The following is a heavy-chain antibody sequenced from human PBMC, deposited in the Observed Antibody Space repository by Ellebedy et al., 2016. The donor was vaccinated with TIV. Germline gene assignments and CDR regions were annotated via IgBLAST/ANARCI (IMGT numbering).Heavy chain of an antibody. J-gene: IGHJ3*02. V-gene: IGHV3-48*04. CDR1: GFNLDTYS. CDR2: ISHSSITI. Sequence: GESLKISCAASGFNLDTYSMNWVRHAPGKGLEWLSYISHSSITIHYADSVRGRFTASRDNTKNSLYLQMNNLRGEDTSIYYCARDMGWGNERINDAFDIWGQGTMVTVSS. CDR3: ARDMGWGNERINDAFDI. D-gene: IGHD7-27*01.